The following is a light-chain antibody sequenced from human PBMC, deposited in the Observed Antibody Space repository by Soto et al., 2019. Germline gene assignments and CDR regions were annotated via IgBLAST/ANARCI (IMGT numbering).Light chain of an antibody. Sequence: QSALTQPASVSGSPGQSITTSCTGTRSDVGGYKYVSWYQHHPGKAPKLILYDVSNRPSGVSTRFSGSKSGNTACLTISGLQADDEADYYCSSYTSTSTYVFGTGTKLTVL. CDR1: RSDVGGYKY. J-gene: IGLJ1*01. V-gene: IGLV2-14*03. CDR3: SSYTSTSTYV. CDR2: DVS.